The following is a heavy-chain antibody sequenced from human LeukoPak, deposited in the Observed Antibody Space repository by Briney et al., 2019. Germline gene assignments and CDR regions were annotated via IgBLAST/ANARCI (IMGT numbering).Heavy chain of an antibody. CDR1: GGTFSSYA. J-gene: IGHJ4*02. D-gene: IGHD3-22*01. CDR3: ASRNYYDSKVED. V-gene: IGHV1-69*13. Sequence: SVKVSCKASGGTFSSYAISWVRQAPGQGLEWMGGIIPIFGTANYAQKFQGRVTITADESTSTAYMELSSPESEDTAVYYWASRNYYDSKVEDWGQGTLVTVSS. CDR2: IIPIFGTA.